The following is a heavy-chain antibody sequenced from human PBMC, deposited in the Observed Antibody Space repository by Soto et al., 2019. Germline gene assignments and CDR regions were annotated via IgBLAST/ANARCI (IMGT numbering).Heavy chain of an antibody. CDR3: ASARHIGP. CDR2: IKQDGSES. V-gene: IGHV3-7*01. Sequence: GGSLRLSCAASGFTFSNYWMSWVRQAPGKGLEWVANIKQDGSESNYADSVKGRFAISRDNAENSLYLQMTSRRAEDTAVYYCASARHIGPWGQGTLVTVSS. J-gene: IGHJ5*02. D-gene: IGHD2-21*01. CDR1: GFTFSNYW.